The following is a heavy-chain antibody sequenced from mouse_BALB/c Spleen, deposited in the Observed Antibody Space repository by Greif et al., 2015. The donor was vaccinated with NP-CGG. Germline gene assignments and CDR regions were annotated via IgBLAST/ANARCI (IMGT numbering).Heavy chain of an antibody. CDR2: INPYNDGT. D-gene: IGHD2-3*01. CDR3: AKDDGYYVGAY. Sequence: VQLQQSGPELVKPGASGKMSCKASGYTFTSYVMHWVKQKPGQGLEWIGYINPYNDGTKYNEKFKGKATLTSDRSSSTAYMELSSLTSEDSAVYYCAKDDGYYVGAYWGQGTLVTVSA. CDR1: GYTFTSYV. V-gene: IGHV1-14*01. J-gene: IGHJ3*01.